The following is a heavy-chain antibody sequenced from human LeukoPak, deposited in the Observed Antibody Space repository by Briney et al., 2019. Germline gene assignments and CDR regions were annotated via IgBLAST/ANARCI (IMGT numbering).Heavy chain of an antibody. CDR2: ISYDGSNK. V-gene: IGHV3-30-3*01. J-gene: IGHJ4*02. CDR3: ARAGYYRFDY. Sequence: GGSLRLSCAASGFTFSSYAMHWVRQAPGKGLEWVAVISYDGSNKYYADSVKGRFTISRDNSKNTLYLQMDSLRAEDTAVYYCARAGYYRFDYWGQGTLVTVSS. CDR1: GFTFSSYA. D-gene: IGHD1-26*01.